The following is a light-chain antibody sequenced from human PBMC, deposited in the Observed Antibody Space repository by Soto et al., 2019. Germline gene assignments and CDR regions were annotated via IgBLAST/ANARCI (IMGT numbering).Light chain of an antibody. J-gene: IGKJ4*01. CDR1: QSISSW. Sequence: DIQMTQSPSTLSASVGDRVTIACRASQSISSWLAWYQQKPGKAPNLLIYKASSLESGVPSRFSGSGSGTEFTLTISSLQPDDFATYYCQKYNSVPLTFGGGTKVEIK. V-gene: IGKV1-5*03. CDR2: KAS. CDR3: QKYNSVPLT.